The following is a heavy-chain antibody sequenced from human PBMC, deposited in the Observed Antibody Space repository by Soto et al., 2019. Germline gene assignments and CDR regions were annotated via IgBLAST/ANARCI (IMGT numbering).Heavy chain of an antibody. CDR3: ARDEYQLLNYYYYDMDA. CDR1: GDSVSSNSAA. Sequence: PSQTLSLTCAISGDSVSSNSAAWNWIRQSPSRGLEWLGRTYYRSKWYNDYAVSVKSRITINPDTSKNQFSLQLNSVTPEDTAVYYCARDEYQLLNYYYYDMDAWGQGTTVTVS. J-gene: IGHJ6*02. V-gene: IGHV6-1*01. D-gene: IGHD2-2*01. CDR2: TYYRSKWYN.